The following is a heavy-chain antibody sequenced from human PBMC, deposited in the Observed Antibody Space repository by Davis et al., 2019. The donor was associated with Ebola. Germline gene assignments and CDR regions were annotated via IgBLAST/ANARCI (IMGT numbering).Heavy chain of an antibody. Sequence: GRFTISRDNAKNSLYLQMNSLRAEDTALYYCAKGGMATTDAGFDYWGQGTLVTVSS. J-gene: IGHJ4*02. D-gene: IGHD5-24*01. CDR3: AKGGMATTDAGFDY. V-gene: IGHV3-9*01.